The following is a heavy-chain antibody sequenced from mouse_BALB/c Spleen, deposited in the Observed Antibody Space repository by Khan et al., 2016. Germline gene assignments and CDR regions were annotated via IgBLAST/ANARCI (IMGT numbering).Heavy chain of an antibody. CDR1: GFSLTSYG. CDR2: IWAGGST. V-gene: IGHV2-9*02. D-gene: IGHD1-3*01. CDR3: ARLEDI. J-gene: IGHJ2*01. Sequence: QVQLKESGPGLVAPSQSLSITCTVSGFSLTSYGVHWVRQPPGKGLEWLGVIWAGGSTTYNSALLSRLSISKDNSQSQVFLQMNSLQTEDTAMYYCARLEDIWGQGTTLTVSS.